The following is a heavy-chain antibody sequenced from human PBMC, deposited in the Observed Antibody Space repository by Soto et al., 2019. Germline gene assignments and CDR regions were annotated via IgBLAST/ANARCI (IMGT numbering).Heavy chain of an antibody. CDR3: AKRTNSWCFDD. D-gene: IGHD6-13*01. CDR2: ISGSGGST. CDR1: GFTFSSYA. J-gene: IGHJ4*02. Sequence: GGSVRLSCAASGFTFSSYAMSWVRQAPGKGLEWVSIISGSGGSTYYADSVKGRFTISRDNSKNTLYLQMNSLRAEDTAAYYCAKRTNSWCFDDWGQGTLVTVSS. V-gene: IGHV3-23*01.